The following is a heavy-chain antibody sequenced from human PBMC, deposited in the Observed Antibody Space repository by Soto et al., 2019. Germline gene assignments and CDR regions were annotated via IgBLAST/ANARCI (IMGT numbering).Heavy chain of an antibody. CDR2: ITPGGTPT. J-gene: IGHJ3*02. CDR3: ARVRLSDYSSDGFDI. V-gene: IGHV1-46*01. Sequence: QVQLVQSGAEVKKAGASVKISCKAFGYTFTRHYIHWVRQAPGQGLEWMGGITPGGTPTTFAQKFQGRVTMTRDTSTRTVFMELISLRSEDTAVYYCARVRLSDYSSDGFDIWGQGTMVTVSS. CDR1: GYTFTRHY. D-gene: IGHD5-12*01.